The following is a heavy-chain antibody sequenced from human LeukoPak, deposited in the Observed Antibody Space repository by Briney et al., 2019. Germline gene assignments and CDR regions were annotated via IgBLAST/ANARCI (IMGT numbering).Heavy chain of an antibody. Sequence: PGGSLRLSCAASGFTFSSYGMSWVRQAPGKGLEWVSAISGSGGSTYYADSVKGRFTISRDNSKNTLYLQMNSLKTEDTAVCFCTTSEGDSLGTFFYYYYMDVWGKGTTVTVSS. D-gene: IGHD2/OR15-2a*01. CDR2: ISGSGGST. CDR1: GFTFSSYG. V-gene: IGHV3-23*01. J-gene: IGHJ6*03. CDR3: TTSEGDSLGTFFYYYYMDV.